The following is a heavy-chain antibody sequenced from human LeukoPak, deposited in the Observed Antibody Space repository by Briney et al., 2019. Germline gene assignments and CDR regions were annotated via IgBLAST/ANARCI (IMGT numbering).Heavy chain of an antibody. J-gene: IGHJ3*02. V-gene: IGHV5-10-1*01. D-gene: IGHD2-15*01. Sequence: GESLKISCKGSGYRFTSYWITWVRQMPGKGLEWMGRIGPSDSYTNYSPSFQGHVTFSADKSISAAYLQWSSLKASDSAMYYCARHCSGGGCHDAFDIWGQGTVVTVSS. CDR3: ARHCSGGGCHDAFDI. CDR2: IGPSDSYT. CDR1: GYRFTSYW.